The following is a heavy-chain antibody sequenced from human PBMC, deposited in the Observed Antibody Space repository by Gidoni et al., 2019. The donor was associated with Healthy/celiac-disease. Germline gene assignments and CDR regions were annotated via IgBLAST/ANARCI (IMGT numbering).Heavy chain of an antibody. CDR1: GYSFTSYW. V-gene: IGHV5-51*01. D-gene: IGHD3-3*01. J-gene: IGHJ6*02. CDR2: IYPGDSDT. Sequence: EVQLVQSGAEVKKPGESLKISCKGSGYSFTSYWIGWVRQMPGKGLEWMGIIYPGDSDTSYSPSFQGQVTISADKSISTAYLQWSSLKASDTAMYYCARATIFGVAGEGMDVWGQGTTVTVSS. CDR3: ARATIFGVAGEGMDV.